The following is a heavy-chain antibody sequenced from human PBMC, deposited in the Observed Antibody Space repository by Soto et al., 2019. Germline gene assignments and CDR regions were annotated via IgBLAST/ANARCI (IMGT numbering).Heavy chain of an antibody. Sequence: GGSLRLSCAASGFTFSSYGMHWVRQAPGKGLEWVAVIWYDGSNKYYADSVKGRFTISRDNSKNTLYLQMNSLRAEDTAVYYCARDQRVAASLPRDWFDPWGQGTLVTVS. CDR2: IWYDGSNK. D-gene: IGHD2-15*01. CDR1: GFTFSSYG. CDR3: ARDQRVAASLPRDWFDP. V-gene: IGHV3-33*01. J-gene: IGHJ5*02.